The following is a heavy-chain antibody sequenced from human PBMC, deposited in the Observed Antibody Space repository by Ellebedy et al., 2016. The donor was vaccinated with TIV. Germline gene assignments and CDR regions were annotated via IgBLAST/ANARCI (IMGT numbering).Heavy chain of an antibody. V-gene: IGHV3-30*04. Sequence: GGSLRLSXAASAFTFGSYTMYWVRQAPGKGLEWVAMISYDGYSEYYGDSVRGRFTISRVNSRSTLYLQMNSLRAEDTAVYYCVRDNSGYYYFDYWGQGTLVTVSS. J-gene: IGHJ4*02. CDR1: AFTFGSYT. D-gene: IGHD3-22*01. CDR3: VRDNSGYYYFDY. CDR2: ISYDGYSE.